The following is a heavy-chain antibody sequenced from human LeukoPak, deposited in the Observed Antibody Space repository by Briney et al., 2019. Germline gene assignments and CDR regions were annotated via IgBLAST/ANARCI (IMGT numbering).Heavy chain of an antibody. J-gene: IGHJ4*02. CDR2: ISSSSGYI. V-gene: IGHV3-21*01. CDR3: ARAGITMVRGVITH. CDR1: GFTFSSYS. Sequence: GGSLRLSCAASGFTFSSYSMNWVRQAPGKGLEWVSSISSSSGYIYYADSVKGRFTISRDNAKNSLYLQMNSLRAEDTAVYYCARAGITMVRGVITHWGQGTLVTVSS. D-gene: IGHD3-10*01.